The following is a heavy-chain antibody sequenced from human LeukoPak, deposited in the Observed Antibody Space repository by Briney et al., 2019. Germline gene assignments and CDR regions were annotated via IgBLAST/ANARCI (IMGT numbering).Heavy chain of an antibody. CDR1: GYTLTELS. D-gene: IGHD6-13*01. Sequence: ASVEVSCKVSGYTLTELSMHWVRQAPGKGLEWMGGFDPEDGETIYAQKFQGRVTMTEDTSTDTAYMELSSLRSEDTAVYYCATDSRYSSSWYLRSRWGAFDIWGQGTMVTVSS. CDR2: FDPEDGET. J-gene: IGHJ3*02. CDR3: ATDSRYSSSWYLRSRWGAFDI. V-gene: IGHV1-24*01.